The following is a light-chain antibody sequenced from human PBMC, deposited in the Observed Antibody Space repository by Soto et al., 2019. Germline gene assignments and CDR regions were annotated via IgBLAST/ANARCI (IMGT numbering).Light chain of an antibody. Sequence: DIVMTQSPDSLTVSLGERATINCKSSQSLLYKSNNKNYLVWYQQKPGQPPKLLIYWASTRESGVPDRFSGSGSGTDFTLTISSLQPEDVATYYCQKYNSAPLTFGGGTKVDIK. CDR1: QSLLYKSNNKNY. CDR2: WAS. J-gene: IGKJ4*01. CDR3: QKYNSAPLT. V-gene: IGKV4-1*01.